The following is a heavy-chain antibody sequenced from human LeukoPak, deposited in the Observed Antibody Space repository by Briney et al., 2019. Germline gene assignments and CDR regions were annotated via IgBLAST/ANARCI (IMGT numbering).Heavy chain of an antibody. CDR3: ARDLRDYYYMDV. CDR2: INPNSGGT. V-gene: IGHV1-2*02. Sequence: ASVKVSCKASGGTFSSYAISWVRQAPGQGLEWMGWINPNSGGTNYAQKFQGRVTMTRDTSISTAYMELSRLRSDDTAVYYCARDLRDYYYMDVWGKGTTVTVSS. J-gene: IGHJ6*03. CDR1: GGTFSSYA.